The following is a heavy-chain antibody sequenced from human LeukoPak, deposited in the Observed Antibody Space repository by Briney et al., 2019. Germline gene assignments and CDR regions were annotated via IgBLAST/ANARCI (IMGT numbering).Heavy chain of an antibody. D-gene: IGHD6-13*01. Sequence: GGSLRLSCAASGFTFSSYAMSWVRQAPGRGLEWVSAISGRDGRTYYTDSVKGRFTISRDNSRDTLYLQMNSLRAEDTAVFYCSTSPSFGSSWYQFNYWGQGTLVTVSS. CDR3: STSPSFGSSWYQFNY. J-gene: IGHJ4*02. CDR1: GFTFSSYA. V-gene: IGHV3-23*01. CDR2: ISGRDGRT.